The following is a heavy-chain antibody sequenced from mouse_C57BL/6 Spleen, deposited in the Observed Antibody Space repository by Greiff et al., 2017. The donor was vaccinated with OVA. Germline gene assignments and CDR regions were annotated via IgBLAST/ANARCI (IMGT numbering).Heavy chain of an antibody. CDR1: GYTFTSYW. D-gene: IGHD2-3*01. CDR3: ARGMGAVDY. V-gene: IGHV1-52*01. J-gene: IGHJ4*01. CDR2: IDPSDSET. Sequence: QVQLQQPGAELVRPGSSVKLSCKASGYTFTSYWMHWVKQRPIQGLEWIGNIDPSDSETHYNQKFKDKATLTVDKSSSTAYMLLSRLTSEDSAVCDCARGMGAVDYWGQGTSVTVSS.